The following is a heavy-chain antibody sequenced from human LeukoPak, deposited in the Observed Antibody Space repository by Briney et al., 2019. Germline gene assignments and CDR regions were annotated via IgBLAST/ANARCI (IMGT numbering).Heavy chain of an antibody. CDR1: GFTFSSYE. D-gene: IGHD3-10*01. J-gene: IGHJ4*02. Sequence: PGESLRLSCAASGFTFSSYEMNWVRQAPGKGLEWLSYISASSRVIYYGDSVKGRFTISRDNAKNSLYLQLNSLRAEDTAVYYCARGYSYGTHFDSWGQGTLVIVSS. CDR2: ISASSRVI. V-gene: IGHV3-48*03. CDR3: ARGYSYGTHFDS.